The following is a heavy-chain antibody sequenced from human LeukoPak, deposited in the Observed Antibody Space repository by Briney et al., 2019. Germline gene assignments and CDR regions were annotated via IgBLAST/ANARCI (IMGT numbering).Heavy chain of an antibody. D-gene: IGHD6-19*01. CDR3: ARGLPPAVADPPLDY. CDR1: GFTSSRYW. Sequence: GGSLRLSCAASGFTSSRYWMSWVRQAPGKGLEWVSSISSSSSYIYYADSVKGRFTISRDNSKNTLYLQMNSLRAEDTAVYYCARGLPPAVADPPLDYWGQGTLVTVSS. V-gene: IGHV3-21*04. CDR2: ISSSSSYI. J-gene: IGHJ4*02.